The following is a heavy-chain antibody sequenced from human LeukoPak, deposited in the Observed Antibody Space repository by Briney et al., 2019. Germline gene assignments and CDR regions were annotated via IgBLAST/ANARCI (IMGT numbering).Heavy chain of an antibody. D-gene: IGHD3-22*01. Sequence: GGSLRLSCAASGFTFNTFTVNWVRQAPGKGLEWVSSIGRSSIDKYYADSVRGRFTISRDNAKNSLYVQMSSLRAEDTAVYYCVRGDSRELWGQGTLVTVSS. V-gene: IGHV3-21*01. CDR2: IGRSSIDK. J-gene: IGHJ4*02. CDR1: GFTFNTFT. CDR3: VRGDSREL.